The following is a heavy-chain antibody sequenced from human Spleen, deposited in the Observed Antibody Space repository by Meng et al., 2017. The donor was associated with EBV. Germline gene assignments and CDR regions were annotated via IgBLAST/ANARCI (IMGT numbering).Heavy chain of an antibody. CDR3: ARKLYTDSFFDS. V-gene: IGHV4-61*01. CDR2: IYFTGST. Sequence: QLRGSGPGLATLSGPLSLTCSVSGGSVSSGRFYWSWIRQPPGKGLEWIGYIYFTGSTKVHPYLKSRLTISVDTAKNQFSLKLTSVTAADTAVYYCARKLYTDSFFDSWGQGTLVTVSS. J-gene: IGHJ4*02. CDR1: GGSVSSGRFY. D-gene: IGHD2-2*02.